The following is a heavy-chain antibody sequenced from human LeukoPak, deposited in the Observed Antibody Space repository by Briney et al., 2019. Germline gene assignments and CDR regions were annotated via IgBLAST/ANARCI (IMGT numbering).Heavy chain of an antibody. D-gene: IGHD6-6*01. Sequence: ASVKVSCKASGYTFTSYYMHWVRQAPGQGLEWMGIINPSGGSTSYAQKFQVRVTMTRDMSTSTVYMELSSLRSEDTAVYYCARAPHWASSRVYYYMDVWGKGTTVTVSS. CDR1: GYTFTSYY. CDR2: INPSGGST. J-gene: IGHJ6*03. V-gene: IGHV1-46*01. CDR3: ARAPHWASSRVYYYMDV.